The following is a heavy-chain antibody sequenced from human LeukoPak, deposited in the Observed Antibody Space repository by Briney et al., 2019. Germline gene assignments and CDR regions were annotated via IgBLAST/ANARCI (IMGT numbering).Heavy chain of an antibody. J-gene: IGHJ4*02. V-gene: IGHV4-34*01. CDR2: INHSGST. D-gene: IGHD2-2*02. CDR3: ARARAIVVVPAAIRGHYFDY. Sequence: PSETLSLTCAVYGGSFSGYYWSWIRQPPGKGLEWIGEINHSGSTNYNPSLKSRVTISVDTSKNQFSLKLSSVTAADTAVYYCARARAIVVVPAAIRGHYFDYWGQGTLVTVSS. CDR1: GGSFSGYY.